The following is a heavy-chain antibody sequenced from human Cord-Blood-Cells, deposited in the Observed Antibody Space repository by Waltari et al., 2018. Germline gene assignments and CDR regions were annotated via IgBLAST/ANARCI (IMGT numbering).Heavy chain of an antibody. CDR1: GYTFTGYY. Sequence: QVQLVQSGAEVKKPGASVKVSCKASGYTFTGYYMHWVRQAPGQGLEWMGWINPNSGGTNYAQKFQGWVTMTRDTSISTAYMELSRLRSDDTAVYYCARAGRYNWNYYYYYGMDVWGQGTTVTVSS. CDR2: INPNSGGT. J-gene: IGHJ6*02. D-gene: IGHD1-20*01. V-gene: IGHV1-2*04. CDR3: ARAGRYNWNYYYYYGMDV.